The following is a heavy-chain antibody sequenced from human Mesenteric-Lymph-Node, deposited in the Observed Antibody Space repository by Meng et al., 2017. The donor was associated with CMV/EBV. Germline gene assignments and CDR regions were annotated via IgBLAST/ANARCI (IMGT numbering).Heavy chain of an antibody. CDR2: VNFDGSDK. J-gene: IGHJ4*02. CDR3: ASLSSSNLDY. CDR1: GFTFTNHW. D-gene: IGHD6-13*01. Sequence: GGSLRLSCAASGFTFTNHWMAWVRQAPGKGLEWVASVNFDGSDKYYVDSVRGRFTISRDNTKNSLHLQMNSLKTEDTAVYYCASLSSSNLDYWGQGTLVTVSS. V-gene: IGHV3-7*01.